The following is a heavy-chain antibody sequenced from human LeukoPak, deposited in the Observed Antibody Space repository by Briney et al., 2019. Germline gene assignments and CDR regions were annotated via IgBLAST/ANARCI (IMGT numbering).Heavy chain of an antibody. CDR2: IIPILGIA. CDR3: ARDRTEWEHDKEADH. J-gene: IGHJ4*02. D-gene: IGHD1-26*01. CDR1: GGTFSSYA. V-gene: IGHV1-69*04. Sequence: GASVKVSCKASGGTFSSYAISWVRQAPGQGLEWMGRIIPILGIANYAQKFQGRVTITADKSTSTAYMELSSLRSEDTAVYYCARDRTEWEHDKEADHWGQGTLVTVSS.